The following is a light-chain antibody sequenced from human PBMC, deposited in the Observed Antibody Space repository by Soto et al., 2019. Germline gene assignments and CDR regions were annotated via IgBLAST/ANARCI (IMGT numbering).Light chain of an antibody. Sequence: QPVLTQSSSASASLGSSVKLTCTLNSGYSSYIIAWHQQQPGRAPRYLMRLEGSGGYNTGSGVPDRFSGSSSGADRYLTTSNLQSEDEADYYCETWDSNTRVFGGGTKLTVL. CDR2: LEGSGGY. CDR3: ETWDSNTRV. CDR1: SGYSSYI. V-gene: IGLV4-60*03. J-gene: IGLJ2*01.